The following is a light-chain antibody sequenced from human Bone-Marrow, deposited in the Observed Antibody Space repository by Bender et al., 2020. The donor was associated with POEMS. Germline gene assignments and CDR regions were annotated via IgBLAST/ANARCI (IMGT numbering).Light chain of an antibody. J-gene: IGLJ3*02. V-gene: IGLV2-23*01. CDR1: SSDVGNFYL. CDR2: EGS. CDR3: CSYAGSSTWV. Sequence: QSALTQPASVSGSPGQSITISCTATSSDVGNFYLVSWYQQYPGKAPKLLIYEGSKRPSGVSSRFSGSKSGNTASLTISGLQAEDEADYYCCSYAGSSTWVFGGGTKVTVL.